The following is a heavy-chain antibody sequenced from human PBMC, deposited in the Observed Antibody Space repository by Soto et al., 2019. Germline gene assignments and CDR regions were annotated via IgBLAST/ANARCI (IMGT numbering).Heavy chain of an antibody. CDR1: SGSIRSSNW. J-gene: IGHJ3*02. CDR3: ARSGIAVAARVAFDI. Sequence: PSETLSLTCGVSSGSIRSSNWWIWVRQPPGKGLEWIGEIYHSGSTNYNPSLKSRVTISVDKSKNQFSLKLSSVTAADTAVYYCARSGIAVAARVAFDIWGQGTMVTVSS. CDR2: IYHSGST. D-gene: IGHD6-19*01. V-gene: IGHV4-4*02.